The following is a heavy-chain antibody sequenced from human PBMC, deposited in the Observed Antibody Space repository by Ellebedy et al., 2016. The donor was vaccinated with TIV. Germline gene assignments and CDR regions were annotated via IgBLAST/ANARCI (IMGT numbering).Heavy chain of an antibody. CDR2: VYYSGST. J-gene: IGHJ5*02. CDR1: DGSLASSSFR. CDR3: ARRMEWLQDFDL. Sequence: SETLSLTXSASDGSLASSSFRWGWIRQPPGKGLEWIGNVYYSGSTVYNTSLKSRVTILLDTTKRHLSLNLNAATAADTAVYYCARRMEWLQDFDLWGQGILVTVAS. D-gene: IGHD5-12*01. V-gene: IGHV4-39*02.